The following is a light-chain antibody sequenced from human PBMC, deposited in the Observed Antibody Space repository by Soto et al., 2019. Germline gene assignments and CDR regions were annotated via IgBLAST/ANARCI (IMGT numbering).Light chain of an antibody. CDR3: KQYNSYSRS. V-gene: IGKV1-5*01. Sequence: DIQMTQSPSTLSASVGDRVTITCRASQSINIWLAWYQQKPGKAPKLLIYDASSLQSGVPSRFRGSTSGTEFTLTIRSLQPDDFATYYCKQYNSYSRSFGGGTKVEI. J-gene: IGKJ4*01. CDR1: QSINIW. CDR2: DAS.